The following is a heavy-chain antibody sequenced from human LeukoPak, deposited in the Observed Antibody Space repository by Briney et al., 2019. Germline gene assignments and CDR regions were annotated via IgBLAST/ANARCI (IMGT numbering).Heavy chain of an antibody. CDR2: IYHSGST. V-gene: IGHV4-38-2*01. Sequence: SETLSLTCAVSGYSISSGYYWGWIRQPPGKGLEWIGSIYHSGSTYYNPSLKSRVTISVDTSKNQFSLKLSSVTAADTAVYYCARQFEQSLVPGEFDYWGQGTLVTVSS. D-gene: IGHD6-19*01. J-gene: IGHJ4*02. CDR3: ARQFEQSLVPGEFDY. CDR1: GYSISSGYY.